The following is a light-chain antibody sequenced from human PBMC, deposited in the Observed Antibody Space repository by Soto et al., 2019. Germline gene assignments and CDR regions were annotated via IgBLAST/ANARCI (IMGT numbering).Light chain of an antibody. CDR1: SSDVGSYNL. J-gene: IGLJ3*02. V-gene: IGLV2-23*01. CDR3: CSYAGSSTWV. Sequence: QSALTQPASVSASPGQSITISCTGTSSDVGSYNLVSWYQQHPGKAPKLMIYEGNKRPSGISTRFSGSKSGNTASLTISGLQAEDEADHYCCSYAGSSTWVFGGGTKLTVL. CDR2: EGN.